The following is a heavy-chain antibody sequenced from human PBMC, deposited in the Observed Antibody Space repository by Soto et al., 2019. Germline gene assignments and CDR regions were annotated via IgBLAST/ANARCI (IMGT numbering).Heavy chain of an antibody. D-gene: IGHD3-10*01. Sequence: ASVKVSCKASGYTFTSYAMHWVRQAPGQRLEWMGWINAGNGNTKYSQKFQGRVTITRDTSASTAYMELSSLRSEDTAVYYCAFWTGGYLTAIGMDVWGQGTTVTVSS. CDR3: AFWTGGYLTAIGMDV. V-gene: IGHV1-3*01. CDR2: INAGNGNT. J-gene: IGHJ6*02. CDR1: GYTFTSYA.